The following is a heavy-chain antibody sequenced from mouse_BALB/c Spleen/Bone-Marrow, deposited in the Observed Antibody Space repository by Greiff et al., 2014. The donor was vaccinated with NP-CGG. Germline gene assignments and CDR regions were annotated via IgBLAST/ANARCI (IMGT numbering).Heavy chain of an antibody. CDR3: ARGGNWEDFAY. Sequence: EVKLMESGGGLVQPGGSRKLSCAASGFTFSSFGMHWVRQAPERGLEWVAYISSGSSTIFYADTVKGRFTISRDNPKNTLFLQMTSLRSEDTAMYYCARGGNWEDFAYWGQGTTLTVS. J-gene: IGHJ2*01. V-gene: IGHV5-17*02. CDR1: GFTFSSFG. CDR2: ISSGSSTI. D-gene: IGHD4-1*01.